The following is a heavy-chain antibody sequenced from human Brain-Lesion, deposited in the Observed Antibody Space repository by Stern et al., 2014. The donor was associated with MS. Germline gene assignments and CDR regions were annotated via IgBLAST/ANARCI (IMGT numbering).Heavy chain of an antibody. V-gene: IGHV3-48*02. J-gene: IGHJ6*02. CDR2: ISRGGGTL. CDR1: EFTVDSYS. Sequence: AQLVEPGGGLVQSGGSLRLFCSASEFTVDSYSMGWLRQVPGKGLEYVSHISRGGGTLQYADSVRGRFTISRDSAMNSLFLQMNSLRDEDSGVYYCARGRSDKYYGLDVWGQGTTVTVS. CDR3: ARGRSDKYYGLDV.